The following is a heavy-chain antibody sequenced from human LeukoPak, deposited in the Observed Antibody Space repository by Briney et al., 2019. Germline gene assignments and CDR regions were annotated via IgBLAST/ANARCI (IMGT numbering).Heavy chain of an antibody. J-gene: IGHJ4*02. CDR2: IIPMFGTA. CDR3: ARDPPGRPYSSSSYG. CDR1: GYTFTGYY. V-gene: IGHV1-69*06. D-gene: IGHD6-6*01. Sequence: SVKVSCKASGYTFTGYYMHWVRQAPGQGLEWMGGIIPMFGTANYAQKFQGRVTITADKSTSTAYMELSSLRSEDTAVYYWARDPPGRPYSSSSYGWGQGTLVTVSS.